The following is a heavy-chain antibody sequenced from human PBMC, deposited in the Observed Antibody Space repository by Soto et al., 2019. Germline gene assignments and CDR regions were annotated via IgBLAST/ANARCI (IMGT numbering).Heavy chain of an antibody. CDR1: GFTFSSYS. V-gene: IGHV3-48*01. Sequence: EVQLVESGGGLVQPGGSLRLSCAASGFTFSSYSMNWVRQAPGKGLEWGSYISSSSSTIYYADSVKGRFTISRDNAKHSLYLQMNSLRAEDTAVDYCASQSSEWLLFASWGQGTLVTVSS. D-gene: IGHD5-12*01. CDR2: ISSSSSTI. J-gene: IGHJ4*02. CDR3: ASQSSEWLLFAS.